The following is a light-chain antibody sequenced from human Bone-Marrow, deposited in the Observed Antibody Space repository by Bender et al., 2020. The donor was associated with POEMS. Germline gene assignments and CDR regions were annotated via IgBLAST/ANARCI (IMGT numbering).Light chain of an antibody. CDR3: SSYIRSTLLV. Sequence: QSVLTQPPSASGTPGQTVTISCSGSSSNIRRHSVNWYQQLPGTAPNLLIHSNTQRPSGVPDRFSGSKSGTSASLAISGLQSEDEADYYCSSYIRSTLLVFGGGTKLTVL. V-gene: IGLV1-44*01. J-gene: IGLJ2*01. CDR1: SSNIRRHS. CDR2: SNT.